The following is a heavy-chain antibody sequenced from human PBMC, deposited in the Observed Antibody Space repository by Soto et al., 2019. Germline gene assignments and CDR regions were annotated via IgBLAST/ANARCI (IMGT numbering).Heavy chain of an antibody. Sequence: GGSLRLSCAASGFTVSSNYMSWVRQAPGKGLEWVSVIYSGGNTYYADSVKGRFTIARGNSKDTLYLQMNSLRAEDTYVYSCARVVRAYDIWSGYFDYWGQGTLVTVSS. CDR2: IYSGGNT. CDR3: ARVVRAYDIWSGYFDY. J-gene: IGHJ4*02. V-gene: IGHV3-66*01. D-gene: IGHD3-3*01. CDR1: GFTVSSNY.